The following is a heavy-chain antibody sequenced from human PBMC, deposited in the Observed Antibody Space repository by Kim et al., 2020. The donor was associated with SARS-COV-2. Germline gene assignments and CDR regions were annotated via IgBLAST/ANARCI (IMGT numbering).Heavy chain of an antibody. J-gene: IGHJ3*02. CDR2: FDPEDGET. V-gene: IGHV1-24*01. D-gene: IGHD3-22*01. CDR1: GYTLTELS. CDR3: ATAPYYDSSVTLLGAFDI. Sequence: ASVKVSCKVSGYTLTELSMHWVRQAPGKGLEWMGGFDPEDGETIYAQKFQGRVTMTEDTSTDTAYMELSSLRSEDTAVYYCATAPYYDSSVTLLGAFDIWGQGTMVTVSS.